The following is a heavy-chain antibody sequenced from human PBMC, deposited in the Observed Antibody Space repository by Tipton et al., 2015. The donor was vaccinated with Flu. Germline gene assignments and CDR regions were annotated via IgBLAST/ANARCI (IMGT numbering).Heavy chain of an antibody. CDR1: GYSISSGYY. J-gene: IGHJ4*02. CDR3: ARHTGDSVRGVIDY. Sequence: TLSLTCAVSGYSISSGYYWGWVRQPPGKGLEWIGSIYHSGRTYYNPSLKSRLTMSVDTSKNQFSLKLSSVTAADTAVYYCARHTGDSVRGVIDYWGQGTLVTASS. V-gene: IGHV4-38-2*01. D-gene: IGHD3-10*02. CDR2: IYHSGRT.